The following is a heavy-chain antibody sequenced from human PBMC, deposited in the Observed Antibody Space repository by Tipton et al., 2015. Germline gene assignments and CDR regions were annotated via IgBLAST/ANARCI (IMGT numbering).Heavy chain of an antibody. CDR2: ISSSSSTI. Sequence: SLRLSCAASGFTVSSNYMSWVRQAPGKGLEWVSYISSSSSTIYYADSVKGRFTISRDNAKNSLYLQMNSLRDEDTAVYYCARDLTVPATALDYWGQGTLVTVSS. CDR1: GFTVSSNY. V-gene: IGHV3-48*02. J-gene: IGHJ4*02. CDR3: ARDLTVPATALDY. D-gene: IGHD2-2*01.